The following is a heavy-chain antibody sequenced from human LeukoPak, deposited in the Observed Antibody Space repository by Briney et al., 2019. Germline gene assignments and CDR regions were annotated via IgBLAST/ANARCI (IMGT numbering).Heavy chain of an antibody. CDR3: GRDALVGYFSYYYMDV. Sequence: KASETLSLTCTVSGGSISSHYWTWIRQSPVKGLEWIGDISNSGSISYNPSLKSRVTISIDTSKNQFSLKLSSVTAADTAVYYCGRDALVGYFSYYYMDVWGKGTTVTVSS. D-gene: IGHD2-15*01. V-gene: IGHV4-59*11. CDR1: GGSISSHY. CDR2: ISNSGSI. J-gene: IGHJ6*03.